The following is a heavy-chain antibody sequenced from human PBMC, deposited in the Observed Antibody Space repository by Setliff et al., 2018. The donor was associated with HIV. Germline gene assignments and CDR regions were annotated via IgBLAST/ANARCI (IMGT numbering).Heavy chain of an antibody. J-gene: IGHJ4*02. V-gene: IGHV1-18*04. D-gene: IGHD1-7*01. CDR1: GFIFNNFG. Sequence: ASVKVSCKTSGFIFNNFGITWVRQAPGQGLEWMAWISVYTEYTYYALKFLGRVTMSTDTSTSTVDMELRGLGADDTAVYYCARTQYRTTWPGNYWGQGTLVTVSS. CDR3: ARTQYRTTWPGNY. CDR2: ISVYTEYT.